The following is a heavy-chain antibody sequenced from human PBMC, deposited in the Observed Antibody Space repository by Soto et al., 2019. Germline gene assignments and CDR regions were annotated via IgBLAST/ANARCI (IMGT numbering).Heavy chain of an antibody. Sequence: QVQLVQSGPEVKKPGSSVKVSCEASGNTFRTYAITWVRQAPGQGLEWMGRVIPIFGSTKYAQRLQGRVTIGADRSTSTSYMELRSLTSEDTAMYYCARDLGYKEWQRVPATDSGAYDIWGQGTMVTVSS. D-gene: IGHD5-12*01. CDR2: VIPIFGST. J-gene: IGHJ3*02. CDR3: ARDLGYKEWQRVPATDSGAYDI. CDR1: GNTFRTYA. V-gene: IGHV1-69*06.